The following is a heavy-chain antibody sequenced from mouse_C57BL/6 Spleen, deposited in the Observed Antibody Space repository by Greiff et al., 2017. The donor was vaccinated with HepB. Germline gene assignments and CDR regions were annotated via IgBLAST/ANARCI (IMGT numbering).Heavy chain of an antibody. CDR3: ARGRDWFAY. CDR2: IDPSDSYT. CDR1: GYTFTSYW. J-gene: IGHJ3*01. Sequence: QVQLQQPGAELVMPGASVKLSCKASGYTFTSYWMHWVKQRPGQGLEWIGEIDPSDSYTNYNQKFKGKSTLTVDTSSSTAYLQLSSLTSEDSAVYYCARGRDWFAYWGQGTLVTVSA. V-gene: IGHV1-69*01.